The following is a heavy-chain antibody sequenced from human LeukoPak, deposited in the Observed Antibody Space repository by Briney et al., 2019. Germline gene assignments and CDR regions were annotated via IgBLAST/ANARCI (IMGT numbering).Heavy chain of an antibody. D-gene: IGHD3-3*01. Sequence: PSETLSLTCTVSGGSISSGGYYWSWIRRPPGKGLEWIGYIYHSGSTYYNPSLKSRVTISVDRSKNQFSLKLSSVTAADTAVYYCARDGRAYYDSNLWGRGTLVTVSS. J-gene: IGHJ2*01. CDR2: IYHSGST. V-gene: IGHV4-30-2*01. CDR1: GGSISSGGYY. CDR3: ARDGRAYYDSNL.